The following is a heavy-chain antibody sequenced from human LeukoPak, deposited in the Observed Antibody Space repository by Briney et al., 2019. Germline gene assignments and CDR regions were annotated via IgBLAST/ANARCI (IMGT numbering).Heavy chain of an antibody. V-gene: IGHV1-69*13. CDR3: ARDSFVVVPAAPGYYYYYGMDV. Sequence: ASVKVSCKASGGTFSSYAISWVRQAPGQGLEWMGGIIPIFGTANYAQKFQGRVTITADESTSTAYMELSSLRSEDTAVYYCARDSFVVVPAAPGYYYYYGMDVWAKGPRSPSP. D-gene: IGHD2-2*01. CDR2: IIPIFGTA. CDR1: GGTFSSYA. J-gene: IGHJ6*02.